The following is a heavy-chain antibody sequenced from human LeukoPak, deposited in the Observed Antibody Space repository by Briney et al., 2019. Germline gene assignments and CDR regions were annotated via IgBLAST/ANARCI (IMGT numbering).Heavy chain of an antibody. J-gene: IGHJ4*02. CDR2: IYYSGST. V-gene: IGHV4-31*03. Sequence: PSQTLSLTCTVSGGSISSGGYYWSWIRQHPGKGLERIGYIYYSGSTYYNPSLKSRVTISVDTSKNQFSLKLSSVTAADTAVYYCAREAYYDSGYFDYWGQGTLVTVSS. D-gene: IGHD3-22*01. CDR3: AREAYYDSGYFDY. CDR1: GGSISSGGYY.